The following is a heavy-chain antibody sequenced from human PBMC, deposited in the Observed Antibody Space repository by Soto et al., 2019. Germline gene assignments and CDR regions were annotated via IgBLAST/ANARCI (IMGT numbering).Heavy chain of an antibody. J-gene: IGHJ4*02. D-gene: IGHD1-1*01. V-gene: IGHV3-48*02. Sequence: GGSLRLSCVASGFTFSSYSMNWVRQAPGKGLEWISYIRTTSDTIDYAESVEGRFTISRDDAKNSLYLQMNSLRDEDTAVYYCARDLHWSFDYWGQGTPVTVSS. CDR2: IRTTSDTI. CDR1: GFTFSSYS. CDR3: ARDLHWSFDY.